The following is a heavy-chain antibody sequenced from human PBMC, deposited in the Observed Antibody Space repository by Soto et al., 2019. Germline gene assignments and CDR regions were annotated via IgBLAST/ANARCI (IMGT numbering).Heavy chain of an antibody. V-gene: IGHV3-23*01. Sequence: GGSLRLSCAASGFTVSSNYMSWARQAPGKGLEWVSAISGSGGSTYYADSVKGRFTISRDNSKNTLYLQMNSLRAEDTAVYYCAKGGSRLIVVVITWVDYWGQGTLVTVSS. CDR1: GFTVSSNY. CDR2: ISGSGGST. CDR3: AKGGSRLIVVVITWVDY. J-gene: IGHJ4*02. D-gene: IGHD3-22*01.